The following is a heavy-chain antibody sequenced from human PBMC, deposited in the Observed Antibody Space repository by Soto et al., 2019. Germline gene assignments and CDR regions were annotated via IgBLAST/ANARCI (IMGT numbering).Heavy chain of an antibody. CDR3: AHRPSYCSGGSCYSGFDY. CDR2: IYWDDDK. V-gene: IGHV2-5*02. D-gene: IGHD2-15*01. CDR1: GFSLSTSGVG. Sequence: QITLKESGPTLVKPTQPLTLTCTFSGFSLSTSGVGVGWIRQPPGKALEWLALIYWDDDKRYSPSLKSRLTIDKDTSKNQVVLTTTNMAPVDTATYYCAHRPSYCSGGSCYSGFDYWGQGTLVTVSS. J-gene: IGHJ4*02.